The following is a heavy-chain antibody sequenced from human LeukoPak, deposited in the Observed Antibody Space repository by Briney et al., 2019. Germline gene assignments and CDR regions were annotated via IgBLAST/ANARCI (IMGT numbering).Heavy chain of an antibody. CDR1: GFTFSSYS. V-gene: IGHV3-21*01. CDR2: ISSSSSYI. J-gene: IGHJ4*02. Sequence: GGSLRLSCAASGFTFSSYSMNWFRQAPGKGLEWVSSISSSSSYIYYADSVKGRFTISRDNAKNSLYLQMNSLRAEDTAVYYCAREVGLHDVLDYWGQGTLVTVSS. D-gene: IGHD5-18*01. CDR3: AREVGLHDVLDY.